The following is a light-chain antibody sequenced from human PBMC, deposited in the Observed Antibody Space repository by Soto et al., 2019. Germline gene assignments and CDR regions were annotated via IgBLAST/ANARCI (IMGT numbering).Light chain of an antibody. CDR2: KAS. J-gene: IGKJ3*01. Sequence: DIQMTQSPSTLSASVGDRVTITCRASQSISSWLAWYQQKPGKAPKLLIYKASSLESGGPSRFSGSGSGTEFTLTISSLQPEDFATYYCQQYNSPFTFGPGTKVDIK. CDR3: QQYNSPFT. V-gene: IGKV1-5*03. CDR1: QSISSW.